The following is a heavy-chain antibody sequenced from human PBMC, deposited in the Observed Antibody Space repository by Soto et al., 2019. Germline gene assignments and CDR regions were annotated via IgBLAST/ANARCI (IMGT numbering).Heavy chain of an antibody. CDR3: ARGYCSSTSCPIDY. V-gene: IGHV4-31*03. CDR1: GGSISSGGYY. Sequence: SETVSLTCTVSGGSISSGGYYWSWISQHPGKGLEWIGYIYYSGSTYYNPSLKSRVTISVDTSKNQFSLKLSSVTAADTAVYYCARGYCSSTSCPIDYWGQGTLVTVSS. D-gene: IGHD2-2*01. J-gene: IGHJ4*02. CDR2: IYYSGST.